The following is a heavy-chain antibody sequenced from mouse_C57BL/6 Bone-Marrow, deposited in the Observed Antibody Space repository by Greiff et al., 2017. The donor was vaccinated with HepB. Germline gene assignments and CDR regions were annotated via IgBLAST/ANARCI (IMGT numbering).Heavy chain of an antibody. CDR3: ARRLLYFDY. J-gene: IGHJ2*01. D-gene: IGHD2-13*01. CDR2: IDPSDSYT. V-gene: IGHV1-50*01. Sequence: QVQLKQPGAELVKPGASVKLSCKASGYTFTSYWMQWVKQRPGQGLEWIGEIDPSDSYTNYNQKFKGKATLTVDTSSSTAYMQLSSLTSEDSAVYYCARRLLYFDYWGQGTTLTVSS. CDR1: GYTFTSYW.